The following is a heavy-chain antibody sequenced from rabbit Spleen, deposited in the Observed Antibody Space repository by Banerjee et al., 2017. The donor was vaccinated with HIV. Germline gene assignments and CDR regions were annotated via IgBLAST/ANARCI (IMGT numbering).Heavy chain of an antibody. CDR3: TRQSDL. D-gene: IGHD3-3*01. J-gene: IGHJ4*01. Sequence: EQLEESGGGLVKPEGSLTLTCKASGVSFSDKDVMCWVRQAPGKGLEWIACINIVTGKAVYASWAKGRFTISETSSTTVTLQMTSLTAADTATYFCTRQSDLWGPGTLVTVS. CDR2: INIVTGKA. V-gene: IGHV1S45*01. CDR1: GVSFSDKDV.